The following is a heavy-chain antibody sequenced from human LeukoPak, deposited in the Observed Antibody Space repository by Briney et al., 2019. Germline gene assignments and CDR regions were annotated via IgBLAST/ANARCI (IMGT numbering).Heavy chain of an antibody. D-gene: IGHD2-21*02. Sequence: SETLSLTCTVSGGSISSDYWSWIRQPPGKGLEWIGYIYYSGSTNYNPSLNSPVTVSLDTSKNQFSLNLSSVTAADTAVYYCARELAYCSGDCYPRYFDLWGRGTLVTVSS. CDR1: GGSISSDY. J-gene: IGHJ2*01. CDR3: ARELAYCSGDCYPRYFDL. V-gene: IGHV4-59*01. CDR2: IYYSGST.